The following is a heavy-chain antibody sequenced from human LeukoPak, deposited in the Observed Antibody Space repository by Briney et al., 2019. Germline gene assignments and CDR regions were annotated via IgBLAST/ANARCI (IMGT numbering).Heavy chain of an antibody. J-gene: IGHJ4*02. CDR1: GGSISNYY. D-gene: IGHD3-16*01. V-gene: IGHV4-4*07. CDR2: IYTSGST. Sequence: SETLSLTCTVSGGSISNYYWSWIRQPAGKGLQWIGRIYTSGSTNYNPSLKSRVTMSVDTSKNQFSLKLSSVTAADTAVYYCAREWPWLIAPPYYFDYWGQGTLVTVSS. CDR3: AREWPWLIAPPYYFDY.